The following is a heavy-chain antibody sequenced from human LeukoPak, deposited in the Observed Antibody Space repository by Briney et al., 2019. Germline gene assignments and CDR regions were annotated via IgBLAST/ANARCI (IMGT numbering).Heavy chain of an antibody. CDR3: SRGRSGFGGNSDS. Sequence: SETLSLTCNVSGGSMSSYYWNWLRQPTGKELEWIGYIYYSGNTNYNPSLQSPVTLSVDTFKNHSSLTLRSVTGADPAVYFCSRGRSGFGGNSDSWGQGTLVTVSS. D-gene: IGHD4-23*01. J-gene: IGHJ4*02. CDR2: IYYSGNT. V-gene: IGHV4-59*01. CDR1: GGSMSSYY.